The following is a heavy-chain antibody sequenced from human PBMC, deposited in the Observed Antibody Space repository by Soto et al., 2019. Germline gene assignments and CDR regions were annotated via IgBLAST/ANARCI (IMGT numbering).Heavy chain of an antibody. CDR1: GGTFSSYD. D-gene: IGHD1-26*01. Sequence: QVQLVQSGAEVKKPGSSVKVSCKASGGTFSSYDISWVRQAPGQGLEWMGGIISIFGIADYAQKFQGRVTITADESTSTAYMELSSVRSEDTAVYYCASHSGSSPEGRYYYGMDVWGQGTMVTVSS. J-gene: IGHJ6*02. V-gene: IGHV1-69*12. CDR3: ASHSGSSPEGRYYYGMDV. CDR2: IISIFGIA.